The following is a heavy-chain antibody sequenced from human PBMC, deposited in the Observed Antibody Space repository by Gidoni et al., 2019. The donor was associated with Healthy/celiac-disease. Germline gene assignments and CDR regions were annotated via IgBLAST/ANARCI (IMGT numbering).Heavy chain of an antibody. Sequence: VVAGGVMEHTGGSLRISRAPFGFIFSSYSLNWVRQAPGKGLKWVSYISSSSSTIYYADSVKGRFTISRDNAKNSLYLQMNSLSAEDTGVYYFARNPCSTSWTANWFDPWGQGTLVTVSS. D-gene: IGHD2-2*01. CDR1: GFIFSSYS. CDR2: ISSSSSTI. J-gene: IGHJ5*02. V-gene: IGHV3-48*01. CDR3: ARNPCSTSWTANWFDP.